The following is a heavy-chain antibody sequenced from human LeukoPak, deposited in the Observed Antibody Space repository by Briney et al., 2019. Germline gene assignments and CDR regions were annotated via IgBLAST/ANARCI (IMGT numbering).Heavy chain of an antibody. Sequence: GASVKVSCKASGYTFTTYAMNWMRQAPGQGLEWMGWINTNTGNPTYAQAFTGRFVFSLDTSVSTAYLQISSLKAEDTALYYCARGPWCNWFDPWGQGTLVTVSS. V-gene: IGHV7-4-1*02. CDR2: INTNTGNP. CDR1: GYTFTTYA. D-gene: IGHD2-15*01. J-gene: IGHJ5*02. CDR3: ARGPWCNWFDP.